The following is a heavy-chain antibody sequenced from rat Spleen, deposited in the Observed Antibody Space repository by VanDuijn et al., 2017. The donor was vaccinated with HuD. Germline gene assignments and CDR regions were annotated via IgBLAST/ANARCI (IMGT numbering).Heavy chain of an antibody. CDR2: IKAKSNNYAS. D-gene: IGHD5-1*01. CDR3: ASQLGAQDY. CDR1: GFTFNTAW. J-gene: IGHJ2*01. Sequence: EVQVLESGGGLVQPGNSLKLSCATSGFTFNTAWMYWYRQFPEKRLEWVARIKAKSNNYASDYTESVKGRFTISRDDSKSSIYLQMNNLKEEDTAIYYCASQLGAQDYWGQGVMVTVSS. V-gene: IGHV6-6*01.